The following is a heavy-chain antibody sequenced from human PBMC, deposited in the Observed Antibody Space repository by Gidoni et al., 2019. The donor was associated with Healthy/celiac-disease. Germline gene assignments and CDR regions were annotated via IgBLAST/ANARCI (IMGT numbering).Heavy chain of an antibody. Sequence: QVQLQESGPGLVKPSETLSLTCTVSGGSISSYYWSWIRQPPGKGLEWIGYIYYSGSTNYNPSLKSRVTISVDTAKNQFSLKLSSVTAADTAVYYCARDRGEYNWNDASYYYYMDVWGKGTTVTVSS. V-gene: IGHV4-59*01. CDR2: IYYSGST. J-gene: IGHJ6*03. D-gene: IGHD1-20*01. CDR3: ARDRGEYNWNDASYYYYMDV. CDR1: GGSISSYY.